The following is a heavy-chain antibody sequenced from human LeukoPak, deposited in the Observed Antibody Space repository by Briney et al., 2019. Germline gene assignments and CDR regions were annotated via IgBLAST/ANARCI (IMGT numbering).Heavy chain of an antibody. CDR3: ARATSYGDYIHFDY. Sequence: GASVKVSCKASGYTFTGCYMHWVRQAPGQGLEWMGWINPNSGGTNYAQKFQGRVTMTRDTSISTAYMELSRLRSDDTAVYYCARATSYGDYIHFDYWGQGTLVTVSS. V-gene: IGHV1-2*02. CDR1: GYTFTGCY. D-gene: IGHD4-17*01. CDR2: INPNSGGT. J-gene: IGHJ4*02.